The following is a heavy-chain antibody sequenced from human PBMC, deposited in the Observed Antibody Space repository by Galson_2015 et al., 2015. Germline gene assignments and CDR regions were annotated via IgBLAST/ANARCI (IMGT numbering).Heavy chain of an antibody. V-gene: IGHV3-15*04. Sequence: SLRLSCAASGFTFSNAWMSWVRQAPGKGLEWVGRIESKTDGGTTDYAAPVKGRFTISRDDSKNTLYLQMNSLKTEDTAVYYCTTPYYYDSSGYYEYYFDYWGQGTLVTVSS. J-gene: IGHJ4*02. CDR2: IESKTDGGTT. CDR1: GFTFSNAW. CDR3: TTPYYYDSSGYYEYYFDY. D-gene: IGHD3-22*01.